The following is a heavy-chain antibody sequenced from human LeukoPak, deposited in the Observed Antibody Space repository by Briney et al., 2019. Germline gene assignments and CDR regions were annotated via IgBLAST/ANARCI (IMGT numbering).Heavy chain of an antibody. V-gene: IGHV4-31*02. J-gene: IGHJ4*02. CDR3: ARDHQDPYYFDY. CDR2: IYYSGNT. Sequence: LRLSCAASGFTFSSYAVHWVRQHPGKGLEWIGYIYYSGNTYYNPSLKSRVTISVDTSKNQFSLKLSSVTAADTAVYYCARDHQDPYYFDYWGQGTLVTVSS. D-gene: IGHD2-2*01. CDR1: GFTFSSYAVH.